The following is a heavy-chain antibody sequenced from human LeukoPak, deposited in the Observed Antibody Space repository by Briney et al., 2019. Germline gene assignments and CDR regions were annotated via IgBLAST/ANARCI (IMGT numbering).Heavy chain of an antibody. CDR2: IYSGGST. V-gene: IGHV3-66*01. J-gene: IGHJ6*04. Sequence: PGGSLRLSCAASGFPVSSNYMSWVRQAPGKGLEWVSVIYSGGSTYYADSVKGRFTISRDKSKNMLYLQMNSLRAEDTAVYYCAELGITMIGGVWGKGTTVTISS. D-gene: IGHD3-10*02. CDR3: AELGITMIGGV. CDR1: GFPVSSNY.